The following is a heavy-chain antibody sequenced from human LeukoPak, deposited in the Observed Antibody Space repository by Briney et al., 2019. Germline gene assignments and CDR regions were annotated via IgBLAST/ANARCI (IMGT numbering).Heavy chain of an antibody. D-gene: IGHD3-10*01. J-gene: IGHJ2*01. CDR2: IRSKAYGGTT. CDR3: ATFPNYYGSFILGGYFDL. CDR1: GFTFGDYA. V-gene: IGHV3-49*04. Sequence: GGSLRLSWTASGFTFGDYAMSWVRQAPGKGLEWVGFIRSKAYGGTTEYAASVKGRFTISRDDSKSIAYLQMNSLKTEDTAVYYCATFPNYYGSFILGGYFDLWGRGTLVTVSS.